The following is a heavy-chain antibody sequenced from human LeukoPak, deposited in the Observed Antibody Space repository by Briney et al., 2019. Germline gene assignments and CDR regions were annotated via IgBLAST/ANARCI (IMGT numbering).Heavy chain of an antibody. CDR2: INSSGSTI. D-gene: IGHD3-22*01. CDR1: GFTFSDYY. V-gene: IGHV3-11*04. CDR3: ARGRYDSSGYYPIFDF. Sequence: GGALRLSCAASGFTFSDYYKSWIRQAPGEGVGGGSYINSSGSTIYYADSVKGRFTISRDNAKNSLYLQMNSLRAEDTAVYYCARGRYDSSGYYPIFDFWGQGTLVTVSS. J-gene: IGHJ4*02.